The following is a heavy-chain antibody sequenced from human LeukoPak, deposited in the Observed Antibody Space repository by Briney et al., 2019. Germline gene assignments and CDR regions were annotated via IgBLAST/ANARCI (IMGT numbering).Heavy chain of an antibody. CDR1: GFTFSSYA. CDR2: ISGSGGST. Sequence: GGSLRLSCAASGFTFSSYAMSWVRQAPGKGLEWVSAISGSGGSTYYADSVKGRFTISRDNSKNTLYLQMNSLRAEDTAVYYCAKYYYDSSGYSDAFDIWGQETMVTVSS. CDR3: AKYYYDSSGYSDAFDI. V-gene: IGHV3-23*01. J-gene: IGHJ3*02. D-gene: IGHD3-22*01.